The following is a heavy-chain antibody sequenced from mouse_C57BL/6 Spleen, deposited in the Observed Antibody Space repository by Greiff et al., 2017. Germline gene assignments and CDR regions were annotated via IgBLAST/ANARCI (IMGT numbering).Heavy chain of an antibody. J-gene: IGHJ4*01. CDR3: ASHYDVYYYAMDY. Sequence: QVQLQQPGAELVKPGASVKLSCKASGYTFTSYWMHWVKQRPGQGLEWIGMIHPNSGSTNYNEKFKSKATLTVDKSSSTAYMQLSSLTSEDSAVYYCASHYDVYYYAMDYWGQGTSVTVSS. CDR2: IHPNSGST. CDR1: GYTFTSYW. D-gene: IGHD1-2*01. V-gene: IGHV1-64*01.